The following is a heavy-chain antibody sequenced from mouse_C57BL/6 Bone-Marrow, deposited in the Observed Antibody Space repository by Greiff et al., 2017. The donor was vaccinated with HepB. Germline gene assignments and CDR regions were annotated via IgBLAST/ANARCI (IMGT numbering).Heavy chain of an antibody. D-gene: IGHD2-5*01. J-gene: IGHJ1*03. CDR1: GFSLTSYG. Sequence: VQVVESGPGLVQPSQSLSITCTVSGFSLTSYGVHWVRQSPGKGLEWLGVIWSGGSTDYNAAFISRLSISKVNSKSQVFFKMNSLQADDTAIYYCAREGVTTGYWYFDVWGTGTTVTVSS. CDR3: AREGVTTGYWYFDV. CDR2: IWSGGST. V-gene: IGHV2-2*01.